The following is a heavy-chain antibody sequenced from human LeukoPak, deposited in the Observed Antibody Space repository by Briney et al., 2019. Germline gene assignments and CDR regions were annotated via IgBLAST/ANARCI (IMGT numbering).Heavy chain of an antibody. D-gene: IGHD3-16*02. CDR1: GGSINNYY. CDR3: ARGEISVAPYIEGRNWFDP. J-gene: IGHJ5*02. V-gene: IGHV4-59*12. CDR2: IYYSGST. Sequence: SEILSLTCTVSGGSINNYYWSWIRQPPGKGLELIGYIYYSGSTNYNPSLKSRVTMSVDTSKNQFSLKVNSVTAADTAVYYCARGEISVAPYIEGRNWFDPWGQGTLVTVSS.